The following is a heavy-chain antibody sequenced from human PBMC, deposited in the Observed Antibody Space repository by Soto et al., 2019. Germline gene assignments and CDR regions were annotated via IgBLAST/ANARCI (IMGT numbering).Heavy chain of an antibody. J-gene: IGHJ5*02. CDR3: ARTAAGGWFDP. D-gene: IGHD3-10*01. CDR1: GGSINSGGDS. V-gene: IGHV4-30-2*01. Sequence: QLQLQESGSGLLKPSQTLSLTCAVSGGSINSGGDSWSWIRQPPGKGLEWIGYIYHSGGTYYNPSLTSRVIISIARSKNQFSLKLTSVTAADTAVYCCARTAAGGWFDPWGQGTLVTVSS. CDR2: IYHSGGT.